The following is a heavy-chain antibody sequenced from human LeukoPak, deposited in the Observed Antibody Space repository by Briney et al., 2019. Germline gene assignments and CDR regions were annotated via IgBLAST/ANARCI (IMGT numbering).Heavy chain of an antibody. Sequence: PGGSLRLSCTASRFTFGDYGMSWFRQAPGKGLEWVGFIRSKAYGGTTEYAASVKGRFTTLRDDSKSIAYLQMNSLTTEDTAVYHCARVRGHYYDSSDYYYDGHYFDYWGQGTLVTVSS. J-gene: IGHJ4*02. CDR1: RFTFGDYG. CDR2: IRSKAYGGTT. V-gene: IGHV3-49*03. D-gene: IGHD3-22*01. CDR3: ARVRGHYYDSSDYYYDGHYFDY.